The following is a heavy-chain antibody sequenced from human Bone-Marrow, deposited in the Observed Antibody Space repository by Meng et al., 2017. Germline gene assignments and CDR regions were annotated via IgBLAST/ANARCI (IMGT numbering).Heavy chain of an antibody. CDR3: ARVQSSGWSPGY. CDR2: INPSGGSA. D-gene: IGHD6-19*01. V-gene: IGHV1-46*01. Sequence: QVQLVQSGAEVKKPGASVKVSCKASGYTFTSYYMHWVRQAPGQGLEWMGIINPSGGSASYAQKFQGRVTMTRDTSMSTVYMELSSLRSEDTAVYYCARVQSSGWSPGYWGQGTLVTVSS. J-gene: IGHJ4*02. CDR1: GYTFTSYY.